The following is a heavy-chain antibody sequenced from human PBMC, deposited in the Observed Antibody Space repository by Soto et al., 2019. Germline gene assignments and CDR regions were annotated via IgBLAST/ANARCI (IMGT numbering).Heavy chain of an antibody. CDR1: GGSVRSGSYY. D-gene: IGHD6-19*01. J-gene: IGHJ4*02. CDR2: IYYSEST. Sequence: QVQLQESGPRLVKPSETLSLTCTVSGGSVRSGSYYWSWIRQPPGKGLEWIGYIYYSESTNYNPSPNSRRTISVDTSNIQFPRKLSAVTAADTAVYYWARGVRQWLALDYWGQGTRVTVSS. V-gene: IGHV4-61*01. CDR3: ARGVRQWLALDY.